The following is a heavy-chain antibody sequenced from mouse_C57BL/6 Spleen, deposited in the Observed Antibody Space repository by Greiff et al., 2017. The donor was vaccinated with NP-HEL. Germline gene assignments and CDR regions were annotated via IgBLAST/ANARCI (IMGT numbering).Heavy chain of an antibody. CDR3: AGIVGYAMDY. CDR2: IHPNSGST. Sequence: QVQLQQPGAELVKPGASVKLSCKASGYTFTSYWMHWVKQRPGQGLEWIGMIHPNSGSTNYNEKFKSKATLTVDKSSSTAYMQLSSLASEDSAVYYCAGIVGYAMDYWGQGTSVTVSS. V-gene: IGHV1-64*01. J-gene: IGHJ4*01. CDR1: GYTFTSYW.